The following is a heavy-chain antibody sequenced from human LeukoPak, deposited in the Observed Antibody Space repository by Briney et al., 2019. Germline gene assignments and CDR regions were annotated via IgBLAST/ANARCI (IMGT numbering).Heavy chain of an antibody. V-gene: IGHV3-21*01. CDR1: GFTFSSYS. CDR3: ARVGIAAAGGRIDY. CDR2: ISSSSSYI. Sequence: PGGSLRLSCAASGFTFSSYSMNWVRQAPGKGLEWVSSISSSSSYIYYADSVKGRFTISRDNAKNSLYLQMNSLRAEDTAVYYCARVGIAAAGGRIDYWGQGTLVTVSS. J-gene: IGHJ4*02. D-gene: IGHD6-13*01.